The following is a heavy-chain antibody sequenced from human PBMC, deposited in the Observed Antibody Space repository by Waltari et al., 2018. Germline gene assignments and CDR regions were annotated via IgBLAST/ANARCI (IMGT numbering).Heavy chain of an antibody. J-gene: IGHJ6*02. D-gene: IGHD3-16*01. CDR3: ATLTGYYYYGMDV. CDR1: GYTLPGLS. CDR2: LDPEDGET. Sequence: QVQLVQSGAAVKKPGASAKGSRKVSGYTLPGLSRHWVRQAPGKGLEWMGGLDPEDGETIYAQKFQGRGTMTEDTSTDTAYMELSSLRSEDTAVYYCATLTGYYYYGMDVWGQGTTVTVSS. V-gene: IGHV1-24*01.